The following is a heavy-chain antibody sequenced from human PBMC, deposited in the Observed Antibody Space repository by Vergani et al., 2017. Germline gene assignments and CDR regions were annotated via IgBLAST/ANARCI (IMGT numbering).Heavy chain of an antibody. CDR1: GYTFTSYG. V-gene: IGHV1-18*04. J-gene: IGHJ4*02. CDR3: AGVYGGNDLSPFDN. CDR2: ISAYNGNT. D-gene: IGHD4-23*01. Sequence: QVQLVQSGAEVKQPGASVKVSCTASGYTFTSYGISWVRQAPGQGLEWMGWISAYNGNTNYAQKLQGRVTMTTDTSTSTDYMVLRSLRSDDTTVYYCAGVYGGNDLSPFDNWGQGTLVTVSS.